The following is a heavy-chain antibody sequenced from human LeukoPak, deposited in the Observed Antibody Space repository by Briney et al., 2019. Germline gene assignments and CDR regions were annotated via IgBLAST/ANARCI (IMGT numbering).Heavy chain of an antibody. Sequence: GGSLRLSCAASGFTFSSYWMSWVRQAPGKGLEWVANIKQDGSEKYCVDSVKGRFTISRDNAKNSLYLQMNSLRAEDTAVYYCASIAAINYYYYYGMDVWGQGTTVTVSS. V-gene: IGHV3-7*01. CDR1: GFTFSSYW. CDR2: IKQDGSEK. CDR3: ASIAAINYYYYYGMDV. D-gene: IGHD2-2*01. J-gene: IGHJ6*02.